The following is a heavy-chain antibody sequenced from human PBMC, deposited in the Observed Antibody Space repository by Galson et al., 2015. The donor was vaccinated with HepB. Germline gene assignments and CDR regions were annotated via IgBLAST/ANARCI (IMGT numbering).Heavy chain of an antibody. J-gene: IGHJ4*02. Sequence: SLRLSCAAPTFIFSTYSMNWVRQAPGKGLEWISYIDSSGTTIYYADSVKGRFTVSRDNAKNSLYLQMNSLRDEDTAVYYCVFLRGNDLKPLDSWGLGTLVTVSS. CDR1: TFIFSTYS. D-gene: IGHD4-23*01. CDR2: IDSSGTTI. V-gene: IGHV3-48*02. CDR3: VFLRGNDLKPLDS.